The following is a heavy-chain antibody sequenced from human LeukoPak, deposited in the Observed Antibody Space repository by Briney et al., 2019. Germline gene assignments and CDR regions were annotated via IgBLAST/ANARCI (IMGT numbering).Heavy chain of an antibody. D-gene: IGHD6-19*01. CDR1: GYRFTSYW. CDR3: ARLRGSGWYGIDY. CDR2: IYPSDSDT. V-gene: IGHV5-51*01. Sequence: GESLKISCKGSGYRFTSYWIGWVRQMPGKGLQWLGIIYPSDSDTRYSPSFQGQVTISADKSISTAYLEWSSLKASDTAMYYCARLRGSGWYGIDYWGQGTLVTVSS. J-gene: IGHJ4*02.